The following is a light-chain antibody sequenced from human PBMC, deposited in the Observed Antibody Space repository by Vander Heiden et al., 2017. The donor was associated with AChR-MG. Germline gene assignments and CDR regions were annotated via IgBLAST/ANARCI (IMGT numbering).Light chain of an antibody. CDR1: GSDVGGYNY. CDR2: EVN. V-gene: IGLV2-11*01. CDR3: CSYAGRYTWV. J-gene: IGLJ3*02. Sequence: QSALTQPRSVSGSPRQLVTISCTGTGSDVGGYNYVSWYQQHPGKAPKLIIYEVNKRPSGVPDRFSGSKSGNTASLTISGLQAEDEADFYCCSYAGRYTWVFGGGTKVTVL.